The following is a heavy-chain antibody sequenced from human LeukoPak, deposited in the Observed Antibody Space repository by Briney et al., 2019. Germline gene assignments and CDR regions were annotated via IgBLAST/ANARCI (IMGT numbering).Heavy chain of an antibody. CDR2: ISGSGGST. D-gene: IGHD2-21*01. Sequence: GSLRLSCAASGFTFSSYWMSWVRQGPGKGLEWVPAISGSGGSTYYADSVKGRFTISRDNSKNTLYLQMNSLRAEDTAVYYCAKDLDPRHSVAGVWGQGTLVTVSS. V-gene: IGHV3-23*01. J-gene: IGHJ4*02. CDR3: AKDLDPRHSVAGV. CDR1: GFTFSSYW.